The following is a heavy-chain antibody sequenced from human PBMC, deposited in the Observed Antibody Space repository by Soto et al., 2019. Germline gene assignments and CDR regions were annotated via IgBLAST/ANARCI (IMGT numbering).Heavy chain of an antibody. CDR3: ASDRGSYALDY. D-gene: IGHD1-26*01. CDR1: GYTFTSYG. V-gene: IGHV1-18*01. Sequence: QVQLVQSGAEVKKPGASVKVSCKASGYTFTSYGISWVRQAPGQGLEWMGWISAHNGNTNYAQKLQARVTMTTDPFMRTADMELRSLRSADTAVYYCASDRGSYALDYWGQGTLATVSS. CDR2: ISAHNGNT. J-gene: IGHJ4*02.